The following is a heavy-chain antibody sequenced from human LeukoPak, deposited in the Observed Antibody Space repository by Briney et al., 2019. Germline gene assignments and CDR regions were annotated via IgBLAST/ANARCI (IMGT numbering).Heavy chain of an antibody. V-gene: IGHV1-3*01. CDR3: ARTGLLRYFDWLLKDAFDI. Sequence: GASVKVSCKASGYTFTIYAMYWVRHAPGQRLEWMGLINGDNGNTKYSQKFLGRVSITRDTSASTAYMELSSLRSEDTAVYYCARTGLLRYFDWLLKDAFDIWGQGTTVTVSS. CDR1: GYTFTIYA. CDR2: INGDNGNT. D-gene: IGHD3-9*01. J-gene: IGHJ3*02.